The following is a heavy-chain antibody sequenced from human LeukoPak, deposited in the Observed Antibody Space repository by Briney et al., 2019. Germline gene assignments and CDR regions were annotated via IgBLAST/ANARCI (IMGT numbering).Heavy chain of an antibody. CDR1: GGSFSGYY. Sequence: PSETLSLTCAVYGGSFSGYYWSWIRQPPGKGLEWIGEINHSGSTNYNPSLKSRVTISVDTSKNQFSLKLSSVTAADTAAYYCARGTKGGYSYGLGLRFDYWGQGTLVTVSS. CDR3: ARGTKGGYSYGLGLRFDY. CDR2: INHSGST. V-gene: IGHV4-34*01. J-gene: IGHJ4*02. D-gene: IGHD5-18*01.